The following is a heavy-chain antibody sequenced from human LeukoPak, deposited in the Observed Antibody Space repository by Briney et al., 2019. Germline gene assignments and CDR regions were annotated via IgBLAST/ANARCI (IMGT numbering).Heavy chain of an antibody. Sequence: PGGSLRLSCAASGFTFSSYEMNWVRQAPGKGLEWVSYISSSGSTIYYADSVKGRLTISRDNAKNSLYLQMNSLRAEDTAVYYCARVGQQLVLGYFQHWGQGTLVTVSS. CDR1: GFTFSSYE. V-gene: IGHV3-48*03. D-gene: IGHD6-13*01. CDR2: ISSSGSTI. J-gene: IGHJ1*01. CDR3: ARVGQQLVLGYFQH.